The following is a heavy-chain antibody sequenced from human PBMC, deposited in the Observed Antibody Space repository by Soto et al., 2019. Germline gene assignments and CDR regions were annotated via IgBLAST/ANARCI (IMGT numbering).Heavy chain of an antibody. CDR1: GGSISSGDYY. Sequence: PSETLSLTCTVSGGSISSGDYYWSWIRQPPGKGLEWIGYIYYSGSTYYNPSLKSRVTISVDTSKNQFSLKLSSVTAADTAVYYCASVVVVAATLHWFDPWGQGTLVTVSS. J-gene: IGHJ5*02. V-gene: IGHV4-30-4*01. CDR3: ASVVVVAATLHWFDP. D-gene: IGHD2-15*01. CDR2: IYYSGST.